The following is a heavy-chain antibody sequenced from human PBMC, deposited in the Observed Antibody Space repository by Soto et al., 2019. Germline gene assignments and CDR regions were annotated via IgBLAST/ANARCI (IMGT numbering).Heavy chain of an antibody. CDR1: GFTFNTYA. Sequence: EVQLLESGGGLVQPGGSLRLSCAASGFTFNTYAMSWVRQVSERGLEWVSAISGNGVTTYYADSVKGRFTISRDNSKNTLYLLMNSLRGEDTAVYYCAKGRALWFGHHDFYYCGMDVWGQGTTVTVSS. V-gene: IGHV3-23*01. J-gene: IGHJ6*02. D-gene: IGHD3-10*01. CDR3: AKGRALWFGHHDFYYCGMDV. CDR2: ISGNGVTT.